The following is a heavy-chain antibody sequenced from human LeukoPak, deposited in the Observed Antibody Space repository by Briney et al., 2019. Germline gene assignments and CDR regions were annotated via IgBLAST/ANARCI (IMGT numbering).Heavy chain of an antibody. CDR1: GFTFSSYA. V-gene: IGHV3-23*01. CDR3: AKYLLGIVVVSTPDY. J-gene: IGHJ4*02. Sequence: GGSLRLSCAASGFTFSSYAMSWVRQAPGKGLEWVSAISGSGGSTYYADSVKGRFTISRDNSKNTLYLQMSSLRAEDTAVYYCAKYLLGIVVVSTPDYWGQGTLVTVSS. CDR2: ISGSGGST. D-gene: IGHD2-21*01.